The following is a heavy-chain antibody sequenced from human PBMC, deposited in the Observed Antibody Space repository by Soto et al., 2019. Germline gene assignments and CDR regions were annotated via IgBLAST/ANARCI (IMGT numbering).Heavy chain of an antibody. J-gene: IGHJ6*02. CDR2: IWYDGSNK. CDR1: GFTFSSYG. D-gene: IGHD6-13*01. Sequence: GGSLRLSCAAPGFTFSSYGMHWVRQAPGKGLEWVAVIWYDGSNKYYADSVKGRFTISRDNSKNTLYLEMNSLRAEDTAVYYCARGSGIAAVYGMDVWGQGTTVTVSS. V-gene: IGHV3-33*01. CDR3: ARGSGIAAVYGMDV.